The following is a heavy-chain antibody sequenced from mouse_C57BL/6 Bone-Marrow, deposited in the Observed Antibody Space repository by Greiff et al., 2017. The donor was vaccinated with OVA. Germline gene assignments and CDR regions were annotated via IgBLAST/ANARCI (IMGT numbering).Heavy chain of an antibody. D-gene: IGHD1-1*01. CDR1: GYAFTNYL. Sequence: QVQLKESGAELVRPGTSVKVSCKASGYAFTNYLIEWVKQRPGQGLEWIGVINPGSGGTNYNEKFKGKATLTADKSSSTAYMQLSSLTSEDSAVYFCARRYYYGSSHWYFDVWGTGTTVTVSS. V-gene: IGHV1-54*01. CDR2: INPGSGGT. J-gene: IGHJ1*03. CDR3: ARRYYYGSSHWYFDV.